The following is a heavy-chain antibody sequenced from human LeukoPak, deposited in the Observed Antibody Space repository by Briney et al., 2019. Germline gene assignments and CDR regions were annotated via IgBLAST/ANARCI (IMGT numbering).Heavy chain of an antibody. D-gene: IGHD6-13*01. Sequence: GGSLRLSCAASGFTFSSYWMHWVRQAPGKGLVWVSRINTDGSSTSYVDSVKGRFAISRDNAKNTLYLQMNSLRAEDTAVYYCARSIAAAHGFAFDIWGQGTMVTVSS. J-gene: IGHJ3*02. CDR1: GFTFSSYW. CDR3: ARSIAAAHGFAFDI. CDR2: INTDGSST. V-gene: IGHV3-74*01.